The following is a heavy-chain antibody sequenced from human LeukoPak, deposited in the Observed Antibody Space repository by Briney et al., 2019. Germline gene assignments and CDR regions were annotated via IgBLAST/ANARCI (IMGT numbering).Heavy chain of an antibody. CDR2: IVVSGGST. CDR3: AKEGVTMDV. J-gene: IGHJ6*04. CDR1: GFTLSSYA. V-gene: IGHV3-23*01. Sequence: GGSLRLSCAASGFTLSSYAMSWVRQAPGEGLEWVSGIVVSGGSTYYADSVKGRFTISRDNSKNTLHLQMNSLRAKDTAVYYCAKEGVTMDVWGKGPTVTVSS.